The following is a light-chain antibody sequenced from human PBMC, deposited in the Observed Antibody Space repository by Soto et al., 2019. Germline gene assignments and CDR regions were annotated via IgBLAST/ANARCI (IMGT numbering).Light chain of an antibody. Sequence: DIVLTQSPGTLSLSPGERATLSCRASQSVSSNYLAWYQQKPGQAPRLLIYGASTTATGVPDRFSGSGSGTDFPLTISRLEPEDFAVYHCQQYGSLSWTFGHGTKVEIK. J-gene: IGKJ1*01. CDR2: GAS. CDR3: QQYGSLSWT. CDR1: QSVSSNY. V-gene: IGKV3-20*01.